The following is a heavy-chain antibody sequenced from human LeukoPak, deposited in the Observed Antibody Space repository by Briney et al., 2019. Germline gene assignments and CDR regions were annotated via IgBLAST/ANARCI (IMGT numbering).Heavy chain of an antibody. D-gene: IGHD6-19*01. V-gene: IGHV4-38-2*02. CDR3: ASIAVSRVDY. J-gene: IGHJ4*02. Sequence: SETLSLTRTVSGYSISSGYYWGWIRQPPGKGLEWIGSIYHSGSTYYNPSLTSRVTISVDTSKNQFSLKLSSVTAADTAVDYCASIAVSRVDYWGQGTLVTVSS. CDR1: GYSISSGYY. CDR2: IYHSGST.